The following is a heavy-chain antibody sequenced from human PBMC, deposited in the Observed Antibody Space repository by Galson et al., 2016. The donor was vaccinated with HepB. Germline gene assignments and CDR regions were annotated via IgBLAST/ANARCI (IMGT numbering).Heavy chain of an antibody. D-gene: IGHD6-19*01. CDR2: ISDSGSST. CDR3: ANQHTTGWYSCLTH. Sequence: SLRLSCAASGFTLSTNAMNWVRQAPGKGLEWVSGISDSGSSTSYADSVKGRFTISRDNSKNTLYPQMNSLRAEDTAIYYCANQHTTGWYSCLTHWGQGTTVTVSS. CDR1: GFTLSTNA. J-gene: IGHJ6*02. V-gene: IGHV3-23*01.